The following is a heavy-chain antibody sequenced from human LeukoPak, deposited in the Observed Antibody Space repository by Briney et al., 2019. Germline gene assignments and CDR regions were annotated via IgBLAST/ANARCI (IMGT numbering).Heavy chain of an antibody. J-gene: IGHJ5*02. CDR2: IIPIFGTA. Sequence: ASVKVSCKASGGTFSSYAISWVRQAPGQGLEWMGGIIPIFGTANYAQKLQGRVTMTTDTSTSTAYMELRSLRSDDTAVYYCARGSIKGFDPWGQGTLVTVSS. CDR1: GGTFSSYA. V-gene: IGHV1-69*05. CDR3: ARGSIKGFDP. D-gene: IGHD1-14*01.